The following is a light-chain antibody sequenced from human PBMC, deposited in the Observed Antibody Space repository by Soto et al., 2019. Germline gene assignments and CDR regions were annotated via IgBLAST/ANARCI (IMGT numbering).Light chain of an antibody. Sequence: QSALAQPASVSGSPGQSITISCTGTSSDVGDYNSVSWYQHHPGKAPKLMIYDVSHRPSGVSNRFSGSKSGNTASLTISGLQTEDEADYSCSSYTTVRALVFGEGTKVTVL. CDR3: SSYTTVRALV. CDR1: SSDVGDYNS. CDR2: DVS. J-gene: IGLJ3*02. V-gene: IGLV2-14*01.